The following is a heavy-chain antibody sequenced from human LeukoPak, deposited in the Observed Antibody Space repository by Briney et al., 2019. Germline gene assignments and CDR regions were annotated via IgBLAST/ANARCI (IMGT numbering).Heavy chain of an antibody. CDR1: GFTSSSYS. CDR3: ARGCSSTSCYPNFDY. V-gene: IGHV3-21*01. D-gene: IGHD2-2*01. CDR2: ISSSSSYI. Sequence: GGSLRLSCAASGFTSSSYSMNWVRQAPGKGLEWVSSISSSSSYIYYADSVKGRFTISRDNAKNSLYLQMNSLRAEDTAVYYCARGCSSTSCYPNFDYWGQGTLVTVSS. J-gene: IGHJ4*02.